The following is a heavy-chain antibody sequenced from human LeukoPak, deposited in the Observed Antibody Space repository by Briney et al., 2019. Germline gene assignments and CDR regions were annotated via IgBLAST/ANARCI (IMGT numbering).Heavy chain of an antibody. D-gene: IGHD3-22*01. CDR2: ISGSGGST. J-gene: IGHJ3*02. CDR3: AKDRYYYDSSGSNDAFDI. Sequence: PGGSLRLSCAASGFNFSSYAMSWVPQAPGKGLEWVSAISGSGGSTYYADSVKGRFTISRDNSKNTLYLQMNSLRAEDTAVYYCAKDRYYYDSSGSNDAFDIWGQGTMVTVSS. V-gene: IGHV3-23*01. CDR1: GFNFSSYA.